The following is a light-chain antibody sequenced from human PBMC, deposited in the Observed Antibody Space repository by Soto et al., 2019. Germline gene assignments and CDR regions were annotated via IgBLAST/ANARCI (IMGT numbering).Light chain of an antibody. Sequence: SYELTQPPSVSVAPGQTARITCGGTNIGSKSVHWYQQKPGQAPVLVVYDDSDRPSGIPERFSGSNSGNTATLTISRVEAGDEADYYCQVWDSSSEEGFGTGTTLTVL. CDR1: NIGSKS. CDR2: DDS. J-gene: IGLJ1*01. CDR3: QVWDSSSEEG. V-gene: IGLV3-21*02.